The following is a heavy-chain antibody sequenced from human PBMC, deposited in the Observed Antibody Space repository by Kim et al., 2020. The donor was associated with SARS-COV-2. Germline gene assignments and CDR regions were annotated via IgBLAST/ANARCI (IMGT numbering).Heavy chain of an antibody. J-gene: IGHJ4*02. CDR3: ARKSGYYYGSGSLKD. Sequence: SETLSLTCAVYGGSFSGYYWSWIRQPPGKGLEWIGEITHSGSPNYNPSLKSRVTISVDTSKNQFSLKLSSVTAADTAVYYCARKSGYYYGSGSLKDWGQGTLVTVSS. V-gene: IGHV4-34*01. CDR2: ITHSGSP. CDR1: GGSFSGYY. D-gene: IGHD3-10*01.